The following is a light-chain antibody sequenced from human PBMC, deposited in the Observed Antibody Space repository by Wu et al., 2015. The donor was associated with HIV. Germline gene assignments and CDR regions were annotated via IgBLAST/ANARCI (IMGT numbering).Light chain of an antibody. V-gene: IGKV3-20*01. CDR1: QTISSYS. Sequence: EIVLTQSPGTLSVSPGERVTLSCRASQTISSYSLGWYQQRPGQPPRLLIYGASSRATGIPDRFSGSGSGTDFTLTISRLEPEDFAMYFCQIYGSFGQGTKVEIK. J-gene: IGKJ1*01. CDR3: QIYGS. CDR2: GAS.